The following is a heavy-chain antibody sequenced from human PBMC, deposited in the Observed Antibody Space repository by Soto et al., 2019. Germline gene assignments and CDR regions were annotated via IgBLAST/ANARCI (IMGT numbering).Heavy chain of an antibody. D-gene: IGHD4-17*01. V-gene: IGHV3-74*01. CDR3: ARDLQFYGGVFDY. CDR2: INIDGSST. CDR1: GFTFSSYW. Sequence: EVQLVESGGGLVQPEGSLRLSCAASGFTFSSYWMHWVRQAPGKGLVWVSRINIDGSSTSYADSVKGRFTISRDNAKNTLYLQMNSLRAEDTAVYYCARDLQFYGGVFDYWGQGTLVTVSS. J-gene: IGHJ4*02.